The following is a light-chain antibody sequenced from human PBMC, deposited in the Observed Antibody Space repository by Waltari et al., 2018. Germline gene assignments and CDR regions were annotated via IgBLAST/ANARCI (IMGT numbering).Light chain of an antibody. CDR2: TAS. Sequence: DIQLTQSPSSLSASVGDRVTISCRASQSITTYLNWYQQNPGEVPKALIHTASRLQGGVPSRFSGGGSGTDFTLTISSLQPEDFATYYCQQSYSFPLSFGGGTKVELK. J-gene: IGKJ4*01. CDR3: QQSYSFPLS. V-gene: IGKV1-39*01. CDR1: QSITTY.